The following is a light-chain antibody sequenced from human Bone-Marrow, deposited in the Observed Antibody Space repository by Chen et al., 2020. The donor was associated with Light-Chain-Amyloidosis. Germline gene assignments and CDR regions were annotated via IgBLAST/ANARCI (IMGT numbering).Light chain of an antibody. CDR3: QQYGNSPWT. J-gene: IGKJ1*01. V-gene: IGKV3-20*01. Sequence: EIVLTQSPGTLSLSPGERATLSCRASQTISSSYLAWYQQKPGHAPRLLVYGASSRSTGVPDRFSGRGSVTDFSLTISRLVPEDFAVYYCQQYGNSPWTFGQGTKVEIK. CDR1: QTISSSY. CDR2: GAS.